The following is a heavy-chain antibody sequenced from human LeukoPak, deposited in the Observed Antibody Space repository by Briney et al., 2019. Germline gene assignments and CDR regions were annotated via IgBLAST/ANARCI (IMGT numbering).Heavy chain of an antibody. D-gene: IGHD6-13*01. J-gene: IGHJ4*02. V-gene: IGHV4-34*01. CDR2: INHSGST. CDR3: ARGDAAAGTPFDY. Sequence: SETLSLTCTVSGGSISSYYWSWIRQPPGKGLEWIGEINHSGSTNYNPSLKSRVTISVDTSKNQFSLKLSSVTAADTAVYYCARGDAAAGTPFDYWGQGTLVTVSS. CDR1: GGSISSYY.